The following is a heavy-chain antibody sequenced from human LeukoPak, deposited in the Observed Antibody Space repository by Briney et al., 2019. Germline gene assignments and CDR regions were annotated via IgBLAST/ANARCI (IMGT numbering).Heavy chain of an antibody. J-gene: IGHJ3*02. CDR2: INPNIGGT. V-gene: IGHV1-2*02. D-gene: IGHD4-11*01. Sequence: GASVKVSCKTSGYTFSGYYLHWVRQAPGQGLEWMGWINPNIGGTNSAQKFQGRVTMTRDTSISTAYMELSRLRSDDTAVYYCARGVFSNYLSAFDIWGQGTMVTVSP. CDR1: GYTFSGYY. CDR3: ARGVFSNYLSAFDI.